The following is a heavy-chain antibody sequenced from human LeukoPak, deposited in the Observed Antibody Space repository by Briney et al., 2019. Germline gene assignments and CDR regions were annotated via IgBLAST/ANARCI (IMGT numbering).Heavy chain of an antibody. CDR2: IYPGVSDT. CDR3: ARVRNTQAARYYFDD. D-gene: IGHD3-9*01. J-gene: IGHJ4*02. V-gene: IGHV5-51*01. Sequence: GESLKISCAGSGYNIINYWIGWVRQMPGKGLEWMGIIYPGVSDTRYSPSFEGQVTISADKSSSTAYLQWSSLKASDTAMYYCARVRNTQAARYYFDDWGQGTLVTVSS. CDR1: GYNIINYW.